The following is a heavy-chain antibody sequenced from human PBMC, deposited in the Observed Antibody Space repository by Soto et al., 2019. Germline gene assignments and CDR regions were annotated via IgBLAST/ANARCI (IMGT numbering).Heavy chain of an antibody. V-gene: IGHV3-33*01. Sequence: QVQLVESGGGVVQPGRSLRLSCAASGFTFSSYGMHWVRQAPGKGLEWVAVIWYDGSNKYYADSVKGRFTISRDNSKNTLYLQMNRLRAEDTAVYYCARAYSGSYPWDYWGQGTLVTVSS. D-gene: IGHD1-26*01. CDR2: IWYDGSNK. CDR1: GFTFSSYG. J-gene: IGHJ4*02. CDR3: ARAYSGSYPWDY.